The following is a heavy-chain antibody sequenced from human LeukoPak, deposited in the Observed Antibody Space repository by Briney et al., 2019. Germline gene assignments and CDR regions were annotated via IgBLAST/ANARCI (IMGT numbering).Heavy chain of an antibody. D-gene: IGHD6-19*01. Sequence: SETLSLTCAVSGASISSNNWWSWVRQPPGKGLEWIGEIYHSGSTNYTPSLKSRVTISIDKSKNQFSLKLSSVTAADTAVYYCALISRGIAVPGTEPWGQGTLVTVSS. V-gene: IGHV4-4*02. CDR2: IYHSGST. CDR1: GASISSNNW. J-gene: IGHJ5*02. CDR3: ALISRGIAVPGTEP.